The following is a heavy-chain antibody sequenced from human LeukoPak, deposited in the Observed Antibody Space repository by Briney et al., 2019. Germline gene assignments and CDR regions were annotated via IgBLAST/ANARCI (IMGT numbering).Heavy chain of an antibody. V-gene: IGHV3-64*04. CDR1: GFTFSSYA. J-gene: IGHJ4*02. CDR2: ISSNGGST. CDR3: ARDLSSRAPYYFDY. D-gene: IGHD6-13*01. Sequence: GGSLRLSCSVSGFTFSSYAMHWVRQAPGKGLEYVSTISSNGGSTYYADSVKGRFTVSRDNSKNTLYLQMNSLRAEDTAVYYCARDLSSRAPYYFDYWGQGTLVTVSS.